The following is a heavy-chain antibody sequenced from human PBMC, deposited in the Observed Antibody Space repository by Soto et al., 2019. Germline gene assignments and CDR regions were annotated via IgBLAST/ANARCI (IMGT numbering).Heavy chain of an antibody. CDR3: AKDDDTSTTFSLLDF. Sequence: QPGWSLRLSCAASGFTFSHYGIHWVRQAPGKGLEWVGLSWSGGRGEDCADSVRGRFTISRDYSKTTVYLQMNSLRVEDTAVYYFAKDDDTSTTFSLLDFRGQVTRLTVS. D-gene: IGHD3-22*01. CDR1: GFTFSHYG. CDR2: SWSGGRGE. V-gene: IGHV3-33*06. J-gene: IGHJ4*02.